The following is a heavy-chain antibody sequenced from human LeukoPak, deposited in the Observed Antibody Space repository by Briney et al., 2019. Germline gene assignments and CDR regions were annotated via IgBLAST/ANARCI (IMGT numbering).Heavy chain of an antibody. CDR2: INHSGST. J-gene: IGHJ4*02. Sequence: PSETLSLTCAVYGGSFSGYYWSWIRQPPGKGLEWIGEINHSGSTNYNPSLKSRVTISVDTSKNQFSLKLSSVTAADTAVYYGAGGRTGYHPLHWGQGTLVTVSS. CDR1: GGSFSGYY. V-gene: IGHV4-34*01. D-gene: IGHD6-13*01. CDR3: AGGRTGYHPLH.